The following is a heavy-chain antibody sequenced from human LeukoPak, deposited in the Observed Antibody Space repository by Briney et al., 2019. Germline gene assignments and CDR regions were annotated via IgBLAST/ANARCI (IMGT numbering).Heavy chain of an antibody. CDR1: GGSFSGYY. CDR2: IYYSGST. D-gene: IGHD3-22*01. J-gene: IGHJ4*02. Sequence: SETLSLTCAVYGGSFSGYYWSWIRQPPGKGLEWIGYIYYSGSTNYNPSLKSRVTISVDTSKNQFSLKLSSVTAADTAVYYCARQGIPYYYDSSGYGYWGQGTLVTVSS. CDR3: ARQGIPYYYDSSGYGY. V-gene: IGHV4-59*08.